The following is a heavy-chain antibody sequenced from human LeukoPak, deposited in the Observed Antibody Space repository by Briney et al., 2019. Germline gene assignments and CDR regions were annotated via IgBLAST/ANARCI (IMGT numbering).Heavy chain of an antibody. V-gene: IGHV3-48*03. Sequence: QSGGSLRLSCAASGFTFSSYEMNWVRQAPGKGLEWVSYISSSGSTIYYADSVKGRFTISRDNAKNSLYLQMNSLRAEDTAVYYCAREEYCGGDCYPPAEYFQHWGQGTLVTVSS. D-gene: IGHD2-21*02. CDR1: GFTFSSYE. CDR3: AREEYCGGDCYPPAEYFQH. CDR2: ISSSGSTI. J-gene: IGHJ1*01.